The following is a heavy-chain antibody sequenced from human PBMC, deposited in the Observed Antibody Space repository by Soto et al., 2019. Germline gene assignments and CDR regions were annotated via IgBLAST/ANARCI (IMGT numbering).Heavy chain of an antibody. Sequence: SVKVSCKASGGTLSSYAISWVRQAPGQGLEWMGGIIPIFGTANYAQKFQGRVTITADESTSTAYMELSSLRSEDTAVYYCARGEQAAVADYYYYYGMDVWGQGTTLTVSS. CDR3: ARGEQAAVADYYYYYGMDV. V-gene: IGHV1-69*13. D-gene: IGHD6-19*01. CDR1: GGTLSSYA. J-gene: IGHJ6*02. CDR2: IIPIFGTA.